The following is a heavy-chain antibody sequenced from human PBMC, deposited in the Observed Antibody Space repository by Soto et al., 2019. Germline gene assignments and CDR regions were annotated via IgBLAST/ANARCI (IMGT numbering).Heavy chain of an antibody. V-gene: IGHV3-33*06. Sequence: PGGSLRLSCAASGFTFSSYGMHWVRQAPGKGLEWVAVICYNGSNKSYADSVQGRFIISRDNPRNTVSLQMNRLRAEDMATYYCAKARCTGDTCFVPDYWGHGRLVTVSS. CDR2: ICYNGSNK. D-gene: IGHD2-8*02. CDR1: GFTFSSYG. CDR3: AKARCTGDTCFVPDY. J-gene: IGHJ4*01.